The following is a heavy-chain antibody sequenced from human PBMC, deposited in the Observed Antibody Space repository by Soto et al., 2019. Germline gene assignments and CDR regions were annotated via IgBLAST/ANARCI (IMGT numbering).Heavy chain of an antibody. J-gene: IGHJ6*03. Sequence: SEPLSLTCTVAGGSISSYYWSWIRKPPGKGLEWIGYIYYSGSTNYNPSLKSRVTISVDTSKNQFSLKLSSVTAADTAVYYCARVPSEGSKYYYYMDVWGKGTTVTVSS. CDR3: ARVPSEGSKYYYYMDV. V-gene: IGHV4-59*01. CDR2: IYYSGST. CDR1: GGSISSYY. D-gene: IGHD1-26*01.